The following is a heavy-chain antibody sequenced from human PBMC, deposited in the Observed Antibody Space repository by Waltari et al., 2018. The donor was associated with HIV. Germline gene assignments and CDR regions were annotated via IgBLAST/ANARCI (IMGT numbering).Heavy chain of an antibody. CDR3: ARWATYYDGFDI. CDR2: IHYSGST. J-gene: IGHJ3*02. V-gene: IGHV4-59*01. D-gene: IGHD3-22*01. CDR1: GGSIGRYY. Sequence: QVQLQESGPGLAKPSETLSLTCTVSGGSIGRYYWSWIRRPPGKGLEWIGYIHYSGSTKFNPSLKSRGSTSVDTSNNQCSLRLTSVTPADTAVYYCARWATYYDGFDIWGQGTMVTVSS.